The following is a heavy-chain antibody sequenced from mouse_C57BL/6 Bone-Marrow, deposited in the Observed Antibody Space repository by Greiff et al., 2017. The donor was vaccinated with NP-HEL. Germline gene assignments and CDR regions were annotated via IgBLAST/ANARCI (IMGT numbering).Heavy chain of an antibody. CDR1: GYTFTSYG. J-gene: IGHJ2*01. CDR3: ARSRLRRGFDY. D-gene: IGHD2-4*01. V-gene: IGHV1-81*01. Sequence: VKLQESGAELARPGASVKLSCKASGYTFTSYGISWVKQRTGQGLEWIGEIYPRSGNTYYNEKFKDKATLTADKSSSTAYMELRSLTSEDSAVYFCARSRLRRGFDYWGQGTTLTVSS. CDR2: IYPRSGNT.